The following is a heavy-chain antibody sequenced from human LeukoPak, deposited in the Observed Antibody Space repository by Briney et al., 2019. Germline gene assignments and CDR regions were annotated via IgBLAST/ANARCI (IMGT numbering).Heavy chain of an antibody. Sequence: SETLSLTCAVYGGSFSGYYWSWIRQPPGKGLEWIGEINHSGSANYNPSLKSRVTISVDTSKNQFSLKLSSVTAADTAVYYCARGDYYVSGYWSQGTLVTVSS. CDR1: GGSFSGYY. CDR3: ARGDYYVSGY. CDR2: INHSGSA. D-gene: IGHD3-10*01. V-gene: IGHV4-34*01. J-gene: IGHJ4*02.